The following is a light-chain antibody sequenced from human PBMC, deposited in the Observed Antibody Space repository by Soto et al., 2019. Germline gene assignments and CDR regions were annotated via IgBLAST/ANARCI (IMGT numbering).Light chain of an antibody. CDR2: GAS. J-gene: IGKJ2*01. CDR3: QQYNNWPPRYT. CDR1: QSVSSN. V-gene: IGKV3-15*01. Sequence: EIEMTQSPATLSVSPGERATLSCRASQSVSSNLAWYQQKPGQAPRLLIYGASTRATGIPARFSDSGSGTEFTLTISSLQSEDFAVYYCQQYNNWPPRYTFGQGTKLEIK.